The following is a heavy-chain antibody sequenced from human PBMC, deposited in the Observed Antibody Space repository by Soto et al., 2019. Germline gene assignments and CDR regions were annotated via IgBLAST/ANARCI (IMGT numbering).Heavy chain of an antibody. D-gene: IGHD1-7*01. CDR2: IYHSGGT. V-gene: IGHV4-30-2*01. CDR1: AGSISSGGYS. CDR3: ARDTSSTGTIDY. J-gene: IGHJ4*02. Sequence: SETLSLTCAVSAGSISSGGYSWSWIRQPPGKGLEWIGYIYHSGGTYYNPSLKSRVTISVDRSKNQFSLKLSSVTAADTAVYYCARDTSSTGTIDYWGQGTLVTVSS.